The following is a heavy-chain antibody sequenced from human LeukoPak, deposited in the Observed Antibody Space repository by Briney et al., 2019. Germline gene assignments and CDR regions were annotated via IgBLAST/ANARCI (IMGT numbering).Heavy chain of an antibody. J-gene: IGHJ4*02. Sequence: ASVKVSCKASGGTFSSYAISWVRQAPGQGLEWMGWISAYSGNTNYAQKLQGRVTMTTDTSTSTAYMELRSLRSDDTAVYYCARDRPTVTTSRFDYWGQGTLVTVSS. V-gene: IGHV1-18*01. CDR3: ARDRPTVTTSRFDY. CDR2: ISAYSGNT. D-gene: IGHD4-17*01. CDR1: GGTFSSYA.